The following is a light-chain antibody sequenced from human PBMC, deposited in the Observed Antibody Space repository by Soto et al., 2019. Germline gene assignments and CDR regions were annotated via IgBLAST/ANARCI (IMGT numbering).Light chain of an antibody. Sequence: DIQMTQSPSTLSASVGDRVTITCRASQSIDTWLAWYQQKPKTVPKLLIYDASSLESGVPLRFRGSGSGTEFTLTISSLQPDDFATYYCQQYDNLPYTFGQGTKLEI. CDR2: DAS. V-gene: IGKV1-5*01. CDR3: QQYDNLPYT. J-gene: IGKJ2*01. CDR1: QSIDTW.